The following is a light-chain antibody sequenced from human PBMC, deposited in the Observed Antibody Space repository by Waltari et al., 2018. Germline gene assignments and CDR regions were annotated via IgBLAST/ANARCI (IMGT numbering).Light chain of an antibody. Sequence: QSALPQPPSASGSPGQSVTISCTGTSSDVGRYNSVSWYQQHPGKAPKLMIYEVTKRPSGVPDRFSGSKSGNTASLTVSGLQAEDETDYYCSSYSGSNKLVFGGGTKLTVL. CDR1: SSDVGRYNS. J-gene: IGLJ2*01. CDR3: SSYSGSNKLV. V-gene: IGLV2-8*01. CDR2: EVT.